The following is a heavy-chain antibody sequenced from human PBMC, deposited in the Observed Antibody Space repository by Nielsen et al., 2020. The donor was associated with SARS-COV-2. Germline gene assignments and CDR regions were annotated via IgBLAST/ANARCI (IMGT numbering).Heavy chain of an antibody. CDR1: GYTFTGYY. V-gene: IGHV1-2*06. CDR3: ARVSPRPYYYYGMDV. J-gene: IGHJ6*02. Sequence: ASVKVSCKASGYTFTGYYMHWVRQAPGQGLEWMGRINPNSGGTNYAQKFQGRVTMTRDTSISTAYMELSRLRSDDTAVYYCARVSPRPYYYYGMDVWGQGTTVTVSS. CDR2: INPNSGGT. D-gene: IGHD6-6*01.